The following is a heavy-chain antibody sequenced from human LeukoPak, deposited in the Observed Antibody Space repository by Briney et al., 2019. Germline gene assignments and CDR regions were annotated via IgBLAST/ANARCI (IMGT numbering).Heavy chain of an antibody. Sequence: PGGSLRLSCAASGFTLSNYWMHWVRQPPGEGLVLVSHINPDGTTTDYADFVKARFTFTRENAKNTLYLKMTNLRVDDSAVYYCSRVGGSSDFDSWGQGTLVTVSS. CDR2: INPDGTTT. CDR3: SRVGGSSDFDS. J-gene: IGHJ4*02. CDR1: GFTLSNYW. D-gene: IGHD6-6*01. V-gene: IGHV3-74*01.